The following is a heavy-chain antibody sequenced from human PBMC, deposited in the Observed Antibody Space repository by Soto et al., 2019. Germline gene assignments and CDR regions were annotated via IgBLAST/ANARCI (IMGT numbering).Heavy chain of an antibody. CDR1: GYTFTNYG. Sequence: ASVKVACKASGYTFTNYGISWVRQAPGQGPEWMGWISGFNGNTKYARKVQGRVTLTTDTSATTAYMELRGLRSDDTAVYYCARGGSSWSAEYYEHWGQGTLVTVST. J-gene: IGHJ1*01. D-gene: IGHD6-13*01. CDR3: ARGGSSWSAEYYEH. V-gene: IGHV1-18*04. CDR2: ISGFNGNT.